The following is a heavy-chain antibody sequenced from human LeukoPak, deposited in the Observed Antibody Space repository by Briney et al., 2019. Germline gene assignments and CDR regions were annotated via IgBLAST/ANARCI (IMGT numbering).Heavy chain of an antibody. CDR1: GFTFSSYA. D-gene: IGHD3-22*01. CDR2: VIDNGGFT. CDR3: AKSIGNTAGFDP. V-gene: IGHV3-23*01. Sequence: PGGSLRLSCAASGFTFSSYAITWVRQAPGKGLEWVSTVIDNGGFTYYADSVKGRFTISRDNSKGALYLQMNSLRVEDTAVYYCAKSIGNTAGFDPWGQGTLVTVSS. J-gene: IGHJ5*02.